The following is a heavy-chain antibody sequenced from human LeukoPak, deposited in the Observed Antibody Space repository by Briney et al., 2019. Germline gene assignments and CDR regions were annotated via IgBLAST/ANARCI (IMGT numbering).Heavy chain of an antibody. CDR2: IHHSGSA. CDR3: ARWRTTSRLDAFDM. V-gene: IGHV4-4*02. D-gene: IGHD1-7*01. Sequence: RPSGTLSLTCAVSGASSSSNWWNWVRQPPGKGLEWIGEIHHSGSANYNPSLKSRVTISLDTSENHFSLRLSSVTAADTAVYYCARWRTTSRLDAFDMWGRGTMVTVSS. CDR1: GASSSSNW. J-gene: IGHJ3*02.